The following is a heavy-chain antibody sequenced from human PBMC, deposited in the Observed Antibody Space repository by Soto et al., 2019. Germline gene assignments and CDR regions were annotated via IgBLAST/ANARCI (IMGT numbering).Heavy chain of an antibody. CDR1: GFTFSSYG. J-gene: IGHJ3*02. CDR2: IWYDGSNK. Sequence: GGSLRLSCAASGFTFSSYGMHWVRQAPGKGLEWVAVIWYDGSNKYYADSVKGRFTISRDNSKNTLYLQMNSLRAEDTAVYYCARDPPPPAGSGVIGYAFDIWGQGTMVTVSS. D-gene: IGHD6-19*01. V-gene: IGHV3-33*01. CDR3: ARDPPPPAGSGVIGYAFDI.